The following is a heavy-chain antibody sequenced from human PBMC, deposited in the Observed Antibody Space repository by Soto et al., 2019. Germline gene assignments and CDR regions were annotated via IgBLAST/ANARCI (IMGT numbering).Heavy chain of an antibody. D-gene: IGHD3-9*01. V-gene: IGHV4-34*01. Sequence: QVQLQQWGAGPLRPLETLSLTCGVSGGSFSGYYWAWIRQSPGKGLEWIGEINDRGSINYNPSLNSRVSISVDTSKNHYSLNLWSVTAADTAVYYCARESHDILTGPPWVWYFDLWGRGTLVTVSS. CDR2: INDRGSI. CDR3: ARESHDILTGPPWVWYFDL. J-gene: IGHJ2*01. CDR1: GGSFSGYY.